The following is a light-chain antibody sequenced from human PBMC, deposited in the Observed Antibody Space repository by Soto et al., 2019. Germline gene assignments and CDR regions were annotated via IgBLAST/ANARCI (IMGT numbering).Light chain of an antibody. Sequence: QPVLTQPPSVSGAPGQRVTISCTGSSSNIGAGYSVHWYQQSPGAAPRLLIYDTTNRPSGVPDRFSGSNSGTSASLTITGLQAEDEADYFCQSYDSRPHVIFGGGTKVTVL. V-gene: IGLV1-40*01. CDR3: QSYDSRPHVI. CDR1: SSNIGAGYS. CDR2: DTT. J-gene: IGLJ2*01.